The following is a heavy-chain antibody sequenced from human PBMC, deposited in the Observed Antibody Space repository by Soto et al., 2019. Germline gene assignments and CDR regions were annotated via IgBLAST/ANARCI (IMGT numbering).Heavy chain of an antibody. V-gene: IGHV3-30*18. CDR1: GFTFSSYG. CDR2: ISYDGSNK. Sequence: QVQLVESGGGVVQPGRSLRLSCAASGFTFSSYGMHWVRQAPGKGLEWVAVISYDGSNKYYADSVKGRFTISRDNSKNTLYLQMNSLRAEDTAVYYCAKDRITIFGVAHYYYGMDVWGQGTTVTVSS. CDR3: AKDRITIFGVAHYYYGMDV. J-gene: IGHJ6*02. D-gene: IGHD3-3*01.